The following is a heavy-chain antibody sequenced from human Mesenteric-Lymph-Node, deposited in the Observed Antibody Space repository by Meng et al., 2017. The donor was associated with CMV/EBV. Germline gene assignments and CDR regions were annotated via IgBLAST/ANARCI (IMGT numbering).Heavy chain of an antibody. D-gene: IGHD1-26*01. CDR2: IRYDGSDK. J-gene: IGHJ4*02. Sequence: GGSLRLSCAASGFTFSNYGMHWVRQAPGKGLEWLAFIRYDGSDKYYADSVKGRFTISRDNSKNTLFLQINSLRAEDTAVYYCAKSPKWELPFDYWGQGTLVTVSS. CDR3: AKSPKWELPFDY. CDR1: GFTFSNYG. V-gene: IGHV3-30*02.